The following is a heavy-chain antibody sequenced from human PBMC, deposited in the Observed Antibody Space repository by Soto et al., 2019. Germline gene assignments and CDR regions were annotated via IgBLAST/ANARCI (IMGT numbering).Heavy chain of an antibody. Sequence: QVQLQESGPGLVKPSETLSLTCTVSGGSISSYYWTWIRQPAGKGLEWIGRIYSSGSTNFNPSLKSQVTMSVDTSKNQFSLNLTSVTAADTAIYYCARDGGFSSGWTTYFDYWGQGTLVTVSS. J-gene: IGHJ4*02. V-gene: IGHV4-4*07. D-gene: IGHD6-19*01. CDR2: IYSSGST. CDR3: ARDGGFSSGWTTYFDY. CDR1: GGSISSYY.